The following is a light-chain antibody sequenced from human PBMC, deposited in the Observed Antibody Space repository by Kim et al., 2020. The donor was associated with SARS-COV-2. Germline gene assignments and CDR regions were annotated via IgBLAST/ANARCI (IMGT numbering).Light chain of an antibody. V-gene: IGKV1-5*03. Sequence: DIQMTQSPSTLSASVGDTVTITCRASQRVVRWLAWYQQKPGRAPNLLIYEASNLQIGAPSRFSGSGSMSEFTLTISSLQPEDFATYYCQQYISSPWTFGQGTKVDIK. CDR2: EAS. CDR3: QQYISSPWT. J-gene: IGKJ1*01. CDR1: QRVVRW.